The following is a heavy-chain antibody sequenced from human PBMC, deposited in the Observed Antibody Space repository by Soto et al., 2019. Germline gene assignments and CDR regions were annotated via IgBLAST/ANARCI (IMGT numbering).Heavy chain of an antibody. CDR3: AKTVGYCSGGTFYSELYYLDV. Sequence: ASVKVSCKASGYTFTSYGISWVRQAPGQGLEWMGWISAYNGNTNYAQKLQGRVTMTTDTSTSTAYTELRSLRSDDTAVYYSAKTVGYCSGGTFYSELYYLDVWGQVTLVTVCS. J-gene: IGHJ4*02. V-gene: IGHV1-18*01. CDR1: GYTFTSYG. D-gene: IGHD2-15*01. CDR2: ISAYNGNT.